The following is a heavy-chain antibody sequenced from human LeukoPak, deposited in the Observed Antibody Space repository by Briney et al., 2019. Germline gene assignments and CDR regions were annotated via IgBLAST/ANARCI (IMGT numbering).Heavy chain of an antibody. J-gene: IGHJ4*02. CDR3: ARDSHSSGWYLIGY. D-gene: IGHD6-19*01. CDR2: INPNSGGT. V-gene: IGHV1-2*06. CDR1: GYTFTGYY. Sequence: ASVKVSCKASGYTFTGYYMHWVRQAPGQGLEWMGRINPNSGGTNYAQRFQGRVTMTRDTSISTAYMELSRLRSDDTAVYYCARDSHSSGWYLIGYWGQGTLVTVSS.